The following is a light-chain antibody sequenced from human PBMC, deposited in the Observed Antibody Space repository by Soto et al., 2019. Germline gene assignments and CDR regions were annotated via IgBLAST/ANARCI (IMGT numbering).Light chain of an antibody. V-gene: IGKV1-5*01. Sequence: DIQMTQSPSTLSASVGDRVTITCRASQSISSWLAWYQQKPGKAPNLRIYDASNLESGVPSRFSGSGSGTEFTLTISSLQPDDFATYYCQQYNSYQWTFGQGTKVDIK. CDR2: DAS. J-gene: IGKJ1*01. CDR3: QQYNSYQWT. CDR1: QSISSW.